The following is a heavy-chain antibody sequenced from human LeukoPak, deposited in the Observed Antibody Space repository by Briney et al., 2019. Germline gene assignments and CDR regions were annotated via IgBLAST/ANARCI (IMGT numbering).Heavy chain of an antibody. CDR1: GFTVSSNY. V-gene: IGHV3-66*02. CDR2: IYSGGST. J-gene: IGHJ4*02. D-gene: IGHD5-24*01. Sequence: TGGSLRLSCAASGFTVSSNYMSWVRQAPGKGLEWVSVIYSGGSTYYADSVKGRFTISRDNSKNTLYLQMNSLRAEDTAVHYCARVAHSGRWLQDFDYWGQGTLVTVSS. CDR3: ARVAHSGRWLQDFDY.